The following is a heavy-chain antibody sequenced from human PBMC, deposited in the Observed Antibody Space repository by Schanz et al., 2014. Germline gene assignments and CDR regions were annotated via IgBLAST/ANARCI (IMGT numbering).Heavy chain of an antibody. CDR3: ARGRTFDY. CDR2: ISAYNGKT. J-gene: IGHJ4*02. V-gene: IGHV1-18*01. CDR1: GYTFTSYG. Sequence: VQLVQSGAEVKRPGASVRVSCKASGYTFTSYGINWVRQAPGQGLEWMGWISAYNGKTNYAQKFQGRVTNTADKSTFTAYMDVSSLRSEDTAVYYCARGRTFDYWGQGTLVTVSS.